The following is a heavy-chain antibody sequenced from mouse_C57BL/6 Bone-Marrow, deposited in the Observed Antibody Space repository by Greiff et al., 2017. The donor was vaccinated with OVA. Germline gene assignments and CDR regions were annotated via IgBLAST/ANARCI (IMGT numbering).Heavy chain of an antibody. V-gene: IGHV2-5*01. D-gene: IGHD2-3*01. CDR3: AKNNYDGYYGFAY. CDR2: IWRGGST. J-gene: IGHJ3*01. CDR1: GFSLTSYG. Sequence: VKLMESGPGLVQPSQSLSITCTVSGFSLTSYGVHWVRQSPGKGLEWLGVIWRGGSTDYNAAFMSRLSITKDNSKSQVFFKMNSLQADDTAIYYCAKNNYDGYYGFAYWGQGTLVTVSA.